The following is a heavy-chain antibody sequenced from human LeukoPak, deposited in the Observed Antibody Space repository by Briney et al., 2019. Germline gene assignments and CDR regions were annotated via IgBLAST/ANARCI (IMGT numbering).Heavy chain of an antibody. D-gene: IGHD5-12*01. Sequence: GGSLRLSCAASGFSFSSYAMSWVRQAPGKGLEWVATITGGGGSTYYADSVKGRFTISRDNSKDTFYLQMNGLRVEDTAVYYCAKARIAATIYPKEVNFDYWGQGTLVTVSS. CDR3: AKARIAATIYPKEVNFDY. CDR2: ITGGGGST. CDR1: GFSFSSYA. J-gene: IGHJ4*02. V-gene: IGHV3-23*01.